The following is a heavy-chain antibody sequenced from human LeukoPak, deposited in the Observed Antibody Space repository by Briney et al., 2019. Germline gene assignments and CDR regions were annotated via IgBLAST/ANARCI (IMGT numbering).Heavy chain of an antibody. CDR1: GFTFSNAW. CDR2: IKSKTEGGTT. J-gene: IGHJ4*01. Sequence: GGSLRLSCAASGFTFSNAWMSWVRQAPGKGLEWVGRIKSKTEGGTTDYAAPVKGRFTISRDDSKNTLYLQMNSLKTEDTAVYYCTRRLDLDYWGQGTLVTVSS. D-gene: IGHD6-19*01. V-gene: IGHV3-15*01. CDR3: TRRLDLDY.